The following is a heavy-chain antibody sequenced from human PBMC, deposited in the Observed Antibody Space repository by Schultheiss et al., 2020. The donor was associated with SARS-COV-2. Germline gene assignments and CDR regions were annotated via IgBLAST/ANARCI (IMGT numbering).Heavy chain of an antibody. CDR1: GGSVSDFQ. J-gene: IGHJ5*02. CDR3: ARVVAVAGTPNWFDP. D-gene: IGHD6-19*01. Sequence: SETLSLTCTVSGGSVSDFQWIWIRQPAGKGLEWIGRINRSGNTNYNPSLNSRITVSTDASANQFSLKLTSVTAADTAVYYCARVVAVAGTPNWFDPWGQGTLVTVSS. V-gene: IGHV4-4*07. CDR2: INRSGNT.